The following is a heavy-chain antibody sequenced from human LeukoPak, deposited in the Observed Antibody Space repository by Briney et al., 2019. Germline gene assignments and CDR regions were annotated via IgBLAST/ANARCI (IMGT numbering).Heavy chain of an antibody. D-gene: IGHD6-13*01. V-gene: IGHV3-21*01. CDR1: GFTFTTYG. CDR2: ISFSGSYI. CDR3: ARIWDLRFSSSWTGDY. Sequence: GGSLRLSCAASGFTFTTYGFNWVRQAPGKGLEWVSSISFSGSYIYYADSVKGRFTISRDNAKNSVYLQMNSLRDDDTAVYYCARIWDLRFSSSWTGDYWGQGTLVTVSS. J-gene: IGHJ4*02.